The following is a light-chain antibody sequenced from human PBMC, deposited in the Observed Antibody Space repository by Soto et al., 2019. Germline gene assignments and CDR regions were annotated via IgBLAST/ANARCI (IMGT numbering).Light chain of an antibody. CDR3: AAWDDSLSGPVV. CDR1: SSNIGSNY. V-gene: IGLV1-47*02. CDR2: SNS. Sequence: QPVLTQPPSASGTPGQRVTISCSGSSSNIGSNYVYWYQQLPGTAPKLLIYSNSQRPSGVPDRFSGSKSDTSASLAISGLRSEYEADYYCAAWDDSLSGPVVFGGGTKLTVL. J-gene: IGLJ3*02.